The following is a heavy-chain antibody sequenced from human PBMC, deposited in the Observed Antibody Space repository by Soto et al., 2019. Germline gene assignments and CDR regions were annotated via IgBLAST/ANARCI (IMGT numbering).Heavy chain of an antibody. J-gene: IGHJ3*02. D-gene: IGHD3-3*01. CDR3: ARLSYYDFWSGYYTGAFDI. CDR2: IYPGDSDT. CDR1: GYSFTSYW. V-gene: IGHV5-51*01. Sequence: PGESLKISCKGSGYSFTSYWIGWVRQMPGKGLEWMGIIYPGDSDTRYSPSFQGQVTISVDKSISTAYLQWSSLKASDTAMYYCARLSYYDFWSGYYTGAFDIWGQGTMVTVSS.